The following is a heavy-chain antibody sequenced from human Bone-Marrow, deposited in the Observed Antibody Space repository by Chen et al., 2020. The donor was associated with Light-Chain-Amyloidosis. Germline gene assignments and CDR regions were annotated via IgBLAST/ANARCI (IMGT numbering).Heavy chain of an antibody. V-gene: IGHV5-51*01. J-gene: IGHJ4*02. CDR2: IYPDDSDA. Sequence: EVQLEQSGPEVKKPGESLKISCTGSGYTFPNYWIGWVRQMPGKGLEWMGVIYPDDSDARYSPSFEGQVTISADKSITTAYLQWRSLKASDTAMYYCARRRDDYNFDYWGQGTLVTVSS. D-gene: IGHD4-4*01. CDR1: GYTFPNYW. CDR3: ARRRDDYNFDY.